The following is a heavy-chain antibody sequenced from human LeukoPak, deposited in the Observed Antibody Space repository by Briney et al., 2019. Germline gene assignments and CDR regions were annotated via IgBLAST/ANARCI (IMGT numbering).Heavy chain of an antibody. Sequence: ASVKVSCKASGYAFTSYGISWVRQAPGQGLEWMGWISAYNGNTNYAQKLQGRVTMTTDTSTSTAYMELRSLRSDDTAVYYCARWEAVAGYMDVWGKGTTVTVSS. D-gene: IGHD6-19*01. J-gene: IGHJ6*03. CDR1: GYAFTSYG. V-gene: IGHV1-18*01. CDR2: ISAYNGNT. CDR3: ARWEAVAGYMDV.